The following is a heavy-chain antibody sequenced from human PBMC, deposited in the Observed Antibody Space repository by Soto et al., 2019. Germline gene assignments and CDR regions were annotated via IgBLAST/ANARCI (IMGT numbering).Heavy chain of an antibody. CDR2: ISYDGNNK. D-gene: IGHD2-2*01. V-gene: IGHV3-30*09. J-gene: IGHJ4*02. Sequence: QVQLVESGGGVVQPGRSLRLSCAASGFTFSPYAMHWVRQAPGKGLEWVAVISYDGNNKNYADSVKGRLAISRDNSGNTLYLQMNSLRSEDSAVYYCASARLDTPALDYWGQGTLVTVSS. CDR1: GFTFSPYA. CDR3: ASARLDTPALDY.